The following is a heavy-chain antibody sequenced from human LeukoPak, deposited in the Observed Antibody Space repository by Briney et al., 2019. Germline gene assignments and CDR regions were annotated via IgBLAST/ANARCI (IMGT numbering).Heavy chain of an antibody. CDR1: GGSISSYY. CDR3: AIYDSTGYYFDY. J-gene: IGHJ4*02. V-gene: IGHV4-34*01. Sequence: PSETLSLTCTVSGGSISSYYWSWIRQPPGKGLEWIGEINHSGSTNYNPSLKSRVTISVDTSKNQFSLKLSSVTAADTAVYYCAIYDSTGYYFDYWGQGTLVTVSS. D-gene: IGHD3-22*01. CDR2: INHSGST.